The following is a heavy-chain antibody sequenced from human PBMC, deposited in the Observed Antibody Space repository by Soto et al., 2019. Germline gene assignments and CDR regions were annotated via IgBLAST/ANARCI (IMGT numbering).Heavy chain of an antibody. D-gene: IGHD3-16*01. CDR2: INANSGNT. V-gene: IGHV1-8*01. Sequence: QVQLVQSGAEVKKPGASVKVSCKTSGYTFTSYDINWVRQATGQGLEWMGWINANSGNTGYAQKFQGRVTMTRNTSIRTAYMELSRLRSEDTAVYYCARETVSWFDPWGQGTLVTVSS. CDR1: GYTFTSYD. J-gene: IGHJ5*02. CDR3: ARETVSWFDP.